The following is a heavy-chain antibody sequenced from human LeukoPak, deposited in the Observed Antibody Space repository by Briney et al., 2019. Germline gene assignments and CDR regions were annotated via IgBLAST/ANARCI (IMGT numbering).Heavy chain of an antibody. CDR3: ARGSGWGNWFDP. CDR2: ISSSGSTI. CDR1: GFTFSSYE. Sequence: PGGSLRLSCAASGFTFSSYEMNWVRQAPGKGLEWVSYISSSGSTIYYADSVKGRFTISRDNTKNSLYLQMNSLRAEDTAVYYCARGSGWGNWFDPWGQGTLVTVSS. D-gene: IGHD6-19*01. J-gene: IGHJ5*02. V-gene: IGHV3-48*03.